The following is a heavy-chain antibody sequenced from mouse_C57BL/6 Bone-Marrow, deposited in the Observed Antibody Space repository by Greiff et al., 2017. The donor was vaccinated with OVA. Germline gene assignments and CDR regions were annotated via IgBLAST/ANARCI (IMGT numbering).Heavy chain of an antibody. Sequence: QVQLQQPGAELVKPGASVKLSCKASGYTFTSYWMQWVKQRPGQGLEWIGEIDPSDSYTNYNQKFKGKATLTVDTSSSTAYMQLSSLTSEDSAVYYCAREGITTGVAFDYWGQGTTLTVSS. J-gene: IGHJ2*01. CDR2: IDPSDSYT. CDR1: GYTFTSYW. CDR3: AREGITTGVAFDY. D-gene: IGHD1-1*01. V-gene: IGHV1-50*01.